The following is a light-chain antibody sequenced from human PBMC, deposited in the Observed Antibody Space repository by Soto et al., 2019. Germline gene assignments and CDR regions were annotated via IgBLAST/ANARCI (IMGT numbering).Light chain of an antibody. CDR2: GAS. J-gene: IGKJ4*01. CDR1: QSVNNN. Sequence: ETLMTQSPATLSVSPGERATLSCRASQSVNNNLAWYQQKLGQAPRVLIYGASTRATGIPARFTGSGSGTEFILTITSLQSEDSAVYYCQQYGSSLTFGGGTKVDIK. V-gene: IGKV3-15*01. CDR3: QQYGSSLT.